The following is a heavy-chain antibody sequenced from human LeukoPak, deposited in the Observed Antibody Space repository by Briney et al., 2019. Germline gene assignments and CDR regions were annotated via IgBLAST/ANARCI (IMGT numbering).Heavy chain of an antibody. Sequence: PSETLSLTCAVYGGSFSGYYWSWIRQPPGKGLEWIGEINHSGSTNYNPSLKSRVTISVDTSKNQFSLKLSFVTAADTAVYYCARAGIAVAGTGSGFDYWGQGTLVTVSS. D-gene: IGHD6-19*01. J-gene: IGHJ4*02. CDR2: INHSGST. V-gene: IGHV4-34*01. CDR1: GGSFSGYY. CDR3: ARAGIAVAGTGSGFDY.